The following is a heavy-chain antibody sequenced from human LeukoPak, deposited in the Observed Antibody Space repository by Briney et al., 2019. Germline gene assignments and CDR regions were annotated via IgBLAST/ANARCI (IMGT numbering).Heavy chain of an antibody. V-gene: IGHV4-59*01. CDR2: IYYSGST. Sequence: SETLSFTGTVSGGSISSYYWSWFGQPPGKGLEWFGYIYYSGSTNYNPSLKSRVTISVDTSKNQFSLKLSSVTAADTAVYYWARGDTMVRGVRVEYYFDYWGQGTLVTVSS. CDR3: ARGDTMVRGVRVEYYFDY. D-gene: IGHD3-10*01. CDR1: GGSISSYY. J-gene: IGHJ4*02.